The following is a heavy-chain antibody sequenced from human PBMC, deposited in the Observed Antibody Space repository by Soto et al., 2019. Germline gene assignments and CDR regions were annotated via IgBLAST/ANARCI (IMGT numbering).Heavy chain of an antibody. Sequence: VQLVQSGAEVKKPGASVRVSCKASGYTFINYYIHWVRQAPGQGLEWMGGVNAGYGYTNYAQKFQCRLTMTRDTSTTTVYMEVSSLTSDDTAVYYCVRTESECRTTGCSYYFASWGQGTLVTVSS. CDR3: VRTESECRTTGCSYYFAS. J-gene: IGHJ4*02. V-gene: IGHV1-46*03. CDR2: VNAGYGYT. CDR1: GYTFINYY. D-gene: IGHD2-2*01.